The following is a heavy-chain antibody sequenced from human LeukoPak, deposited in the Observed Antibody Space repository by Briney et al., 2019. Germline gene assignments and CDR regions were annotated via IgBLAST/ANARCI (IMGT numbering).Heavy chain of an antibody. CDR1: GGSISSGSYY. V-gene: IGHV4-61*02. CDR2: IYTSGST. Sequence: SQTLSLTCTVSGGSISSGSYYWSWIRQPAGKGLEWIGRIYTSGSTNYNPSLKSRVTISVDTSKNQFSLKLSSVTAADTAVYYCAREDYANASDIWGQGTMVTVSS. D-gene: IGHD4-17*01. CDR3: AREDYANASDI. J-gene: IGHJ3*02.